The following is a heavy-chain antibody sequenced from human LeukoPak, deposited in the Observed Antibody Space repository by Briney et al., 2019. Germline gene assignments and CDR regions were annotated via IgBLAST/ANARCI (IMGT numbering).Heavy chain of an antibody. CDR1: GFTFSDYY. J-gene: IGHJ4*02. V-gene: IGHV3-11*01. CDR2: ISSSGSTI. Sequence: GGSLRLSCAASGFTFSDYYMSWIRQAPGKGLEWVSYISSSGSTIYYADSVKGRFTISRDNAKNSLYLQMNSLRAGDTSVYYCAGAPYYYDSSVYSDYGGRGTLVPVSS. D-gene: IGHD3-22*01. CDR3: AGAPYYYDSSVYSDY.